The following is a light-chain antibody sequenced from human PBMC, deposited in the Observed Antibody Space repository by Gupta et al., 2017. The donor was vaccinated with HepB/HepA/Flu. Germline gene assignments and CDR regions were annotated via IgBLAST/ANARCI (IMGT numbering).Light chain of an antibody. CDR2: GAS. J-gene: IGKJ3*01. CDR1: QSVSSN. Sequence: EIVMTQSPATLSVSPGERATLSCRASQSVSSNLAWYQQKPGQAPRPLIYGASTRATGIPARFSGSGSGTEFTLTISSLQSEDFAVYYCQQYNNWPPALFTFGPGTKVDIK. V-gene: IGKV3-15*01. CDR3: QQYNNWPPALFT.